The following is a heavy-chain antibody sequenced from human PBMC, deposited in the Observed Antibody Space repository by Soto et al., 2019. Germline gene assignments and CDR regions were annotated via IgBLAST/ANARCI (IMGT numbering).Heavy chain of an antibody. Sequence: PGGSLKLSWAASGFTFISYAMSWFRQAPGKGLEWVSAISGSGGSTYSADSVKGRFTISRDNSKNTEFLQMKSLKTEDKAVYYCSSWTSGKTNDYWGQGTLVTVSS. CDR2: ISGSGGST. V-gene: IGHV3-23*01. CDR1: GFTFISYA. D-gene: IGHD3-10*01. CDR3: SSWTSGKTNDY. J-gene: IGHJ4*01.